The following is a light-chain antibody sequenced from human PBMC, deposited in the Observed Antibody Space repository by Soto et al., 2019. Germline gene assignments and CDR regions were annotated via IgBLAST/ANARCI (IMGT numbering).Light chain of an antibody. Sequence: ETVMTQSPATLSVSPGERATLSCRASQSISSNLAWFQQKPGQAPRLLIYDASTMATGFPARFSGSGSGTEFTLTISSLQSEDFAVYYCQQYNNWPITFGQGTRLEIK. CDR3: QQYNNWPIT. V-gene: IGKV3-15*01. CDR2: DAS. J-gene: IGKJ5*01. CDR1: QSISSN.